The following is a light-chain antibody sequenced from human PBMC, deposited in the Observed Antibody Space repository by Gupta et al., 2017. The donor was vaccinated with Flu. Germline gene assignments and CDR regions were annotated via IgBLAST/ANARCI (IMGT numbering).Light chain of an antibody. J-gene: IGKJ5*01. CDR3: QHKNNWPIT. Sequence: EIVMTQSPATLSVSPGERATLSCRASQSVSSNLAWYQQKPGQAPRLLIYGASTRATGIPARFSGSGSGTEFTLTISSRQSEDFAVYYCQHKNNWPITFGQGTQVEIK. CDR2: GAS. CDR1: QSVSSN. V-gene: IGKV3-15*01.